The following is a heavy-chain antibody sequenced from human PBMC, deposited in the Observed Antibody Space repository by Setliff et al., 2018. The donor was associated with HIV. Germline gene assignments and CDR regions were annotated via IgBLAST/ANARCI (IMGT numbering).Heavy chain of an antibody. J-gene: IGHJ4*02. CDR3: AREKYGDKFDY. CDR2: IGTYSGNT. V-gene: IGHV1-18*01. CDR1: GYNFTNYG. Sequence: EASVKVSCKASGYNFTNYGVGWVRRAPGQGLEYLGWIGTYSGNTDYAQSVQGRVTMTRDTSTGTVYMDLRSLRSDDTAMYYCAREKYGDKFDYWGQGTLVTVSS. D-gene: IGHD2-8*01.